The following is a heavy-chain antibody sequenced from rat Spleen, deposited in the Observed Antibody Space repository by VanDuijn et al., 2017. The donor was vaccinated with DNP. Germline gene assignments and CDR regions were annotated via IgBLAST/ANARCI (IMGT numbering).Heavy chain of an antibody. D-gene: IGHD4-4*01. CDR2: INYSGST. V-gene: IGHV3-1*01. CDR1: GYSIISNY. CDR3: ARGFFDY. J-gene: IGHJ2*01. Sequence: EVQLQESGPGLVKPSQSLSLTCSVTGYSIISNYWGWIRKFPGNKMEWIGHINYSGSTTYNPFLESRISITRDTSKNQFFLQLNSVTTEDTATYYCARGFFDYWGQGVMVTVSS.